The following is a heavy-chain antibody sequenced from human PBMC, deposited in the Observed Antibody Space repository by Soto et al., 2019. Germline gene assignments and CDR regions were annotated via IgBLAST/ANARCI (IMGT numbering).Heavy chain of an antibody. J-gene: IGHJ4*02. D-gene: IGHD6-19*01. V-gene: IGHV3-9*01. CDR2: ISWNSGSI. Sequence: EVQLVESGGGLVQPGRSLRLSCAASGFTFDDYAMHWVRQAPGKGLEWVSGISWNSGSIGYADSVKGRFTISRDNAKNSLYLQMNSLRAEDTGLYYCAKDKVGWYYFDYWGQGTLVTVSS. CDR1: GFTFDDYA. CDR3: AKDKVGWYYFDY.